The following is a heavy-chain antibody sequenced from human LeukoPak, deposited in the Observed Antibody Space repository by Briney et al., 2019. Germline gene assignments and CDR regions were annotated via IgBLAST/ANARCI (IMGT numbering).Heavy chain of an antibody. Sequence: ASVKVSSKASGYTFTSYDINWVRQATGQGLEWMGWMNPNSGHTGYAQKFQGRVTMTRNTSIGTAYMELSSLRSEDTAVYYCARTKYNWNYVIDYWGQGTLVTVSS. D-gene: IGHD1-7*01. CDR1: GYTFTSYD. CDR3: ARTKYNWNYVIDY. CDR2: MNPNSGHT. J-gene: IGHJ4*02. V-gene: IGHV1-8*01.